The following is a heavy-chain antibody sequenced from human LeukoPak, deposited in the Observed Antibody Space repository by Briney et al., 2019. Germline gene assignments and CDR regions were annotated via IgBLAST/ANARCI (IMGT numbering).Heavy chain of an antibody. CDR1: GGSFSSYY. D-gene: IGHD3-9*01. Sequence: TSETLSLTCAVYGGSFSSYYWTWIHQPPGKGLECIGEINHIGSTNYNPSLTSRVPISVDTPTPQFSLKLSSVTAAATAVSYCARLRSFDWLLTGRYFDYWGQGTLVTVSS. CDR2: INHIGST. J-gene: IGHJ4*02. CDR3: ARLRSFDWLLTGRYFDY. V-gene: IGHV4-34*01.